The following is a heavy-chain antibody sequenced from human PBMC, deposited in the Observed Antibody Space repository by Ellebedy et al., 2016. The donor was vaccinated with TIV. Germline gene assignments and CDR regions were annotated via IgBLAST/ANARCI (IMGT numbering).Heavy chain of an antibody. CDR2: IYPTGST. J-gene: IGHJ4*02. CDR3: AKSQPYAGTFCDY. D-gene: IGHD2-2*01. V-gene: IGHV4-4*07. CDR1: GGSIGGYY. Sequence: SETLSLTCSVSGGSIGGYYWSWIRQPAGKGLEWIGRIYPTGSTNYNPSLKSRLTMSVDTSKNQFSLKLDSVTAADTAVYYCAKSQPYAGTFCDYWGQGTLVTVSS.